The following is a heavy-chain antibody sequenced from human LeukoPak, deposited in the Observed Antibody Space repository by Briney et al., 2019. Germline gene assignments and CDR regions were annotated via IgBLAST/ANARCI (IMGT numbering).Heavy chain of an antibody. CDR3: ARDSYTYRYEPKGFDP. CDR1: GYTFTGYY. V-gene: IGHV1-2*02. J-gene: IGHJ5*02. D-gene: IGHD3-16*02. Sequence: ASVKVSCKASGYTFTGYYMHWVRQAPGQGLEWMGWINPSSGGTNYAQKFQGRVTMTRDTSISTAYMELSRLRSDDTAVYYCARDSYTYRYEPKGFDPWGQGILVTVSS. CDR2: INPSSGGT.